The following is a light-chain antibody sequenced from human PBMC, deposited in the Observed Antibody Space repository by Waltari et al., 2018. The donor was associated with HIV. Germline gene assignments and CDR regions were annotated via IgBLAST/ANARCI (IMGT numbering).Light chain of an antibody. J-gene: IGLJ2*01. V-gene: IGLV2-14*01. CDR3: SSYTDSDTLL. Sequence: PASVSGSPGQSITISCTGATNDIGIYDLFSWYQKYPGKAPQLIIYGVNTRPSGISNRFSGSRSGNTASLTISALHGDDEADYYCSSYTDSDTLLFGGGTKLTVL. CDR1: TNDIGIYDL. CDR2: GVN.